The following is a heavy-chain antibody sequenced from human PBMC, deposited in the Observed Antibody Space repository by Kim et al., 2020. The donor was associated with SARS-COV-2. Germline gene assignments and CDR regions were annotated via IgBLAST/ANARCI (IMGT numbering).Heavy chain of an antibody. J-gene: IGHJ4*02. CDR1: GGSITSGGYY. D-gene: IGHD3-22*01. Sequence: SETLSLTCTVSGGSITSGGYYWSWIRQRPGRGLEWIGYIYYSASTYYKPSLKSRVTISVDASKNQFSLKLISVTAADTAVYYCARAVYYDSSGHYYLGFDYWGQGTLVTVSP. CDR2: IYYSAST. CDR3: ARAVYYDSSGHYYLGFDY. V-gene: IGHV4-31*03.